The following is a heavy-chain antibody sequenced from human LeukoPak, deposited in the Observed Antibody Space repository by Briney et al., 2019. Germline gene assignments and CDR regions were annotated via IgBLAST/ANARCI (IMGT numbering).Heavy chain of an antibody. CDR1: GGTFSSYA. D-gene: IGHD2-2*01. J-gene: IGHJ3*02. Sequence: SVKVSCKASGGTFSSYAISWVRQAPGQGLEWMGGIIPIFGTANYAQKFQGRVTITTDESTSTAYMELSSLRSEDTAVYYCARYCSSTSCYSDAFDIWGQGTMVTVSS. CDR2: IIPIFGTA. CDR3: ARYCSSTSCYSDAFDI. V-gene: IGHV1-69*05.